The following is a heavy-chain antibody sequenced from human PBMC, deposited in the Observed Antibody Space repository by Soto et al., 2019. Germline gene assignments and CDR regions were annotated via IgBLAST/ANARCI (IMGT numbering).Heavy chain of an antibody. J-gene: IGHJ3*01. CDR3: ARGDILTGYTY. CDR2: INHSGRT. V-gene: IGHV4-34*01. CDR1: GGSFRGYY. D-gene: IGHD3-9*01. Sequence: SETLSLTCAVYGGSFRGYYWSWIRQPPGKGLEWIGEINHSGRTNHNPSLKSRVTISVDTSKNQFSLKLSSVTAADTAVYYCARGDILTGYTYWGQGTMFTVSS.